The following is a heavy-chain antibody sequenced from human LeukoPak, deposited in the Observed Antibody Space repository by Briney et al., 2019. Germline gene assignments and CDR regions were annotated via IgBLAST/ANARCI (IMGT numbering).Heavy chain of an antibody. D-gene: IGHD3-3*01. V-gene: IGHV1-18*01. J-gene: IGHJ4*02. CDR3: ARVGYGIVGVVITRVDY. CDR2: ISAYNGNT. CDR1: GYTFTSYG. Sequence: GAPVKVSCKASGYTFTSYGISWVRQAPGQGLEWMGWISAYNGNTNYAQKLQGRVTMTTDTSTSTAYMELRSLRSDDTAVYYCARVGYGIVGVVITRVDYWGQGTLVTVSS.